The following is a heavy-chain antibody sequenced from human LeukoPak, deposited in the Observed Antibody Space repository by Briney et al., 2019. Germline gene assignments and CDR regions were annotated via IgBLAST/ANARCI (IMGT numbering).Heavy chain of an antibody. V-gene: IGHV3-49*04. CDR2: IRSKAFGGTT. Sequence: GGSLRLSCTASGFTFGDYAMSWVRQAPGKGLEWVGFIRSKAFGGTTKYAASVKGRFTISRDDSRSIAYLQMNSLKTEDTAVYYCTRTHYGDYVDYWGQGTLVTVSS. J-gene: IGHJ4*02. CDR1: GFTFGDYA. CDR3: TRTHYGDYVDY. D-gene: IGHD4-17*01.